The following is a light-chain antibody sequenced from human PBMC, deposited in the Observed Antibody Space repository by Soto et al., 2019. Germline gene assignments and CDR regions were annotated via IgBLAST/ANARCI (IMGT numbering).Light chain of an antibody. V-gene: IGKV3-11*01. CDR3: QQYDNWPPT. CDR1: QSVSSY. J-gene: IGKJ5*01. Sequence: EIVLTQSPATLSLSPGERATLSCRASQSVSSYLAWYQQKPGQAPRLLIYDASNRATGIPARFSGSGSGTDFTLTISSLELEDFAVYYCQQYDNWPPTFGQGTRLEIK. CDR2: DAS.